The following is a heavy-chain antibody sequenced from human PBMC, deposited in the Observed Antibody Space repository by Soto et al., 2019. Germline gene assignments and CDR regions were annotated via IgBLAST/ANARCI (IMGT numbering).Heavy chain of an antibody. CDR2: ISYDGSNK. D-gene: IGHD3-10*01. V-gene: IGHV3-30*18. CDR3: AKDYYGSGSYSAPSSYGMDV. J-gene: IGHJ6*02. CDR1: GFTFSSYG. Sequence: PGGSLRLSCAASGFTFSSYGMHWVRQAPGKGLEWVAVISYDGSNKYYADSVKGRFTISRDNSKNTLYLQMDSLRAEDTAVYYCAKDYYGSGSYSAPSSYGMDVWGQGTTVTVSS.